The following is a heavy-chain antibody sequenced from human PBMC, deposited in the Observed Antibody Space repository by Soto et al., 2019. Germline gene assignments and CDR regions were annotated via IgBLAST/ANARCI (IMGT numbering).Heavy chain of an antibody. Sequence: PSETLSLTCTVSGGSISSYYWSWIRQPPGKGLEWIGYIDYSGSTSYNPSLKSRITISVDTSKNQFSLKLSSVTAADTAVFYCARPSARYCSGGSCYIFYYWGQGTLVTSPQ. J-gene: IGHJ4*02. V-gene: IGHV4-59*08. D-gene: IGHD2-15*01. CDR3: ARPSARYCSGGSCYIFYY. CDR2: IDYSGST. CDR1: GGSISSYY.